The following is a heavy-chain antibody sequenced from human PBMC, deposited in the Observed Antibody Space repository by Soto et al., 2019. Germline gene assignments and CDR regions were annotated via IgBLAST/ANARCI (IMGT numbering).Heavy chain of an antibody. Sequence: QVQLQQWGAGLLKPSETLSLTCAVYGGSFSGYYWSWIRQPPGKGLEWIGEINHSGSTNYNPSLKSRVTISVDTSKNQFSLKLSSVTAADTAVYYCARAWPRGSGSYYRSYFDYWGQGTLVTVSS. J-gene: IGHJ4*02. CDR2: INHSGST. V-gene: IGHV4-34*01. D-gene: IGHD3-10*01. CDR1: GGSFSGYY. CDR3: ARAWPRGSGSYYRSYFDY.